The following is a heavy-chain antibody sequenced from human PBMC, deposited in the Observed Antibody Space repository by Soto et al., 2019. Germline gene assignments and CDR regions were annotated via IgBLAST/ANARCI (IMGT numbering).Heavy chain of an antibody. J-gene: IGHJ4*02. CDR1: GYSFTDYD. V-gene: IGHV1-3*01. CDR3: ARGIAPYYFDY. D-gene: IGHD6-13*01. CDR2: INAGNNNT. Sequence: ASVKVSCKTSGYSFTDYDIHWVRQAAGQRLEWTGWINAGNNNTNYTQKFQGRVTVTTDTSASTAYMELSSLRSEDTAVYYCARGIAPYYFDYWGQGTLVTVSS.